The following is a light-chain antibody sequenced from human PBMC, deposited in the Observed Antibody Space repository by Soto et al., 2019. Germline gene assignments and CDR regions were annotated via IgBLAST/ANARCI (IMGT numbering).Light chain of an antibody. Sequence: EIVLTQSPGTLSLSPGERATLSCRASQSVSSSSLAWYQQKRGQAPRLLIHDASSRATGIPDRFSCSGSQRDFTLTISRLEPEDSAVYYCQQYGSSPWTFGQGTKVDIK. CDR1: QSVSSSS. V-gene: IGKV3-20*01. J-gene: IGKJ1*01. CDR2: DAS. CDR3: QQYGSSPWT.